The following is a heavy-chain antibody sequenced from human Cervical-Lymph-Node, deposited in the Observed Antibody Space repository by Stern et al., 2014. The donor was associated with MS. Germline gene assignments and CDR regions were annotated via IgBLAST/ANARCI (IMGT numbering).Heavy chain of an antibody. CDR2: IYNTEST. J-gene: IGHJ4*02. CDR3: VRGSDYFDY. CDR1: GASVSSDDSS. Sequence: QVQLQDSGPGLVKPSQTLSLTGTVSGASVSSDDSSWSWIRQPPWKGLELIAYIYNTESTDYNPSLQGRLTISLDTSTNQFSLTLSSVTAADTAVYYCVRGSDYFDYWGQGILVTVSS. V-gene: IGHV4-30-4*01.